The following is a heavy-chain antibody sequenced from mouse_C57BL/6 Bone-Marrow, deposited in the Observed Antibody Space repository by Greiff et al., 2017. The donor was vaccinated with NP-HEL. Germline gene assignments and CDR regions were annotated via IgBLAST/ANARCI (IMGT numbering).Heavy chain of an antibody. CDR3: ARSGITTYAMDY. J-gene: IGHJ4*01. D-gene: IGHD1-1*01. V-gene: IGHV1-42*01. Sequence: EVQLQQSGPELVKPGASVKISCKASGYSFTGYYMNWVKQSPEKSLEWIGEINPSTGGTTYNQKFKAKATLTVDKSSSTAYMQLKSLTSEDSAVYYCARSGITTYAMDYWGQGTSVTVSS. CDR2: INPSTGGT. CDR1: GYSFTGYY.